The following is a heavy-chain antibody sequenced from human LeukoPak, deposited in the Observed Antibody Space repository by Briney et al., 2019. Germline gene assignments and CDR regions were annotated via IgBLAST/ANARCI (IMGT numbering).Heavy chain of an antibody. D-gene: IGHD3-22*01. J-gene: IGHJ4*02. V-gene: IGHV4-59*01. CDR2: IYYSGST. CDR3: ARITYYDSSGYTVDY. CDR1: GGSISSYY. Sequence: SETLSLTCTVSGGSISSYYWSWIRQPPGKGLERIGYIYYSGSTNYNPSLKSRVTISVDTSKNQFSLKLSSVTAADTAVYYCARITYYDSSGYTVDYWGQGTLVTVSS.